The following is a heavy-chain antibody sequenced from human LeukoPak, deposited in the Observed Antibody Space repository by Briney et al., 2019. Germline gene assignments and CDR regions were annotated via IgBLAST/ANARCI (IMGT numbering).Heavy chain of an antibody. Sequence: ASVKVSCKASGYTFTDYYMHWVRQAPGQGLEWMGWINPNSGGTNYAQKFQGRVTMTRDTSISTAYMELSRLRSDDTAVYYCARSSGYSGYDSREPYGMDVWGQGTTVTVSS. CDR3: ARSSGYSGYDSREPYGMDV. D-gene: IGHD5-12*01. J-gene: IGHJ6*02. V-gene: IGHV1-2*02. CDR2: INPNSGGT. CDR1: GYTFTDYY.